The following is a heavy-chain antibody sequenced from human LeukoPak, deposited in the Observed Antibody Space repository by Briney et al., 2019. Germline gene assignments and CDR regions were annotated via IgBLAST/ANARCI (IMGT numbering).Heavy chain of an antibody. J-gene: IGHJ3*02. CDR1: RDSIRSYY. Sequence: SETLSLTCSVSRDSIRSYYWSWVRQHPGKGLEWIGYIYYSGSTYYNPSLKSRVTISVDTSKNQFSLKLSSVTAADTAVYYCARSEYGSGGFDIWGQGTMVTVSS. CDR3: ARSEYGSGGFDI. CDR2: IYYSGST. V-gene: IGHV4-59*08. D-gene: IGHD3-10*01.